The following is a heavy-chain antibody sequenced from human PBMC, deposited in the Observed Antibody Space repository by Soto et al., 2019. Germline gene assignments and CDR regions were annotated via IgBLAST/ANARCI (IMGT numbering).Heavy chain of an antibody. J-gene: IGHJ3*02. V-gene: IGHV3-23*01. CDR2: ISGSGGST. CDR1: GFTFSSYA. Sequence: SLRLSCAASGFTFSSYAMGWVRQAPGKGLEWVSAISGSGGSTYYADSVKGRFTISRGNSKNTLYLQMNSLRAEDTAVYYCAKDIVVVPAAMGWLRLDPFAIWGQGSMVPVSS. CDR3: AKDIVVVPAAMGWLRLDPFAI. D-gene: IGHD2-2*01.